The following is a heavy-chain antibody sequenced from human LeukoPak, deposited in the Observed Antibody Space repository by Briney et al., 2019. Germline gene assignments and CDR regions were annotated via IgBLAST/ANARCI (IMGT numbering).Heavy chain of an antibody. CDR1: GFTFSSYA. Sequence: GGSLRLSCAASGFTFSSYAMSWVRQAPGKGLEWVSAISGSGGSTYYADSVKGRFTISRDNSKNTLYLQMNSLRAEDTAVYYCAKAHRIRPRRCNWFDPWGQGTLVTVSS. J-gene: IGHJ5*02. V-gene: IGHV3-23*01. CDR2: ISGSGGST. D-gene: IGHD4-17*01. CDR3: AKAHRIRPRRCNWFDP.